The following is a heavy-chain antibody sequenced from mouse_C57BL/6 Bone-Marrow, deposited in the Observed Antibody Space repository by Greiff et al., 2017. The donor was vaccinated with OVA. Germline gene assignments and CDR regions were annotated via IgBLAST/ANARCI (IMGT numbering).Heavy chain of an antibody. Sequence: VQLQQSGAELVRPGASVTLSCKASGYTFTDYEMHWVKQTPVHGLEWIGAIDPETGGTAYNQKFKGKAILTADKSSSTAYMELRSLTSEDSAVYYCERGYGNYYAMDYWGQGTSVTVSS. CDR3: ERGYGNYYAMDY. D-gene: IGHD2-1*01. CDR1: GYTFTDYE. CDR2: IDPETGGT. J-gene: IGHJ4*01. V-gene: IGHV1-15*01.